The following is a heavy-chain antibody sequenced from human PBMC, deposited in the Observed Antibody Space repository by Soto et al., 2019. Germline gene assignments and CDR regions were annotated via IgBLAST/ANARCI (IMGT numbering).Heavy chain of an antibody. CDR1: GGSISSGGYY. CDR2: IYYSGST. V-gene: IGHV4-31*03. Sequence: PSETLSLTCTVSGGSISSGGYYWSWIRQHPGKGLEWIGYIYYSGSTYYNPSLKSRVTISVDTSKNRFSLKLSSVTAADTAVYYCARERKLMKSDFDIWGQGTMVTVSS. D-gene: IGHD3-16*01. J-gene: IGHJ3*02. CDR3: ARERKLMKSDFDI.